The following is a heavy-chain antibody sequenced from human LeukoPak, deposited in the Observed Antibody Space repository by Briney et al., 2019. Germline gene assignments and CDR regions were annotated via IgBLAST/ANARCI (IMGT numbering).Heavy chain of an antibody. D-gene: IGHD3-10*01. J-gene: IGHJ6*03. Sequence: SVKVSCKASGGTFSSYAISWVRQAPGQGLEWMGRIISILGIANYAQKFQGRVTITADKSTSTAYMELSSLRSEDTAVYYCARGGVRGVSPYYYYYYMDVWGKGTTVTVSS. V-gene: IGHV1-69*04. CDR2: IISILGIA. CDR1: GGTFSSYA. CDR3: ARGGVRGVSPYYYYYYMDV.